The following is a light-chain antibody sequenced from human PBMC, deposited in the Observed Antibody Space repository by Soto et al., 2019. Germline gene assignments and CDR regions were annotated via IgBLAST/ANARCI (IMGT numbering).Light chain of an antibody. Sequence: DIPITPSPSSLSASVGDTVTIPFRATQTISTILNWYQHKPGKAPNLLIYAASSLQSGVPSRFSGSGSGTDFTLTISSLQPEDFATYYCQQSYSTPHTFGQGTRLEIK. CDR1: QTISTI. V-gene: IGKV1-39*01. CDR3: QQSYSTPHT. J-gene: IGKJ5*01. CDR2: AAS.